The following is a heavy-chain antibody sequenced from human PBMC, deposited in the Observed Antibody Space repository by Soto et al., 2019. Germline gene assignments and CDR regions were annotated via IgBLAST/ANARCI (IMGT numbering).Heavy chain of an antibody. J-gene: IGHJ4*02. Sequence: GGSLRLSCAASGFAFSSYGIHWVRQAPGKGLQWVALISHDGSNKYYADSVKGRFSISRDNAKDTVYLQMNSLRGEDTAVYYCVKDSGYSLGNHSDYWGKGTQVTVSS. CDR1: GFAFSSYG. CDR3: VKDSGYSLGNHSDY. D-gene: IGHD5-18*01. CDR2: ISHDGSNK. V-gene: IGHV3-30*18.